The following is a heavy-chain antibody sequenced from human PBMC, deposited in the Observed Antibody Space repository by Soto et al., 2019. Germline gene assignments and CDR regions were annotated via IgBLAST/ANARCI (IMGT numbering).Heavy chain of an antibody. Sequence: LALTCSVSGYSVSSDYYWGWIRQPPGKGLEWIATIYHSGTTYYNPSLKSRVTMSVDTSKNQFSLMLTSVTAADTAVYYCARVTKLLWFGELLLDYWGQGALVTVSS. CDR2: IYHSGTT. CDR1: GYSVSSDYY. V-gene: IGHV4-38-2*02. CDR3: ARVTKLLWFGELLLDY. D-gene: IGHD3-10*01. J-gene: IGHJ4*02.